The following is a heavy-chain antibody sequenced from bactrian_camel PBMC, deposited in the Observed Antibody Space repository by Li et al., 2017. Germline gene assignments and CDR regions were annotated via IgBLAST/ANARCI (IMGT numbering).Heavy chain of an antibody. V-gene: IGHV3S53*01. CDR1: GYRGSSSC. Sequence: HVQLVESGGGSVRAGGSLKLSCVASGYRGSSSCVGWFRQAPGKEREGVAVIGCDDTTMYTNSVKGRFTISQDNAERTLYLQMNSLKPEDSAIYYCAAGRIALDWRKGSSYNYWGRGTQVTVS. CDR2: IGCDDTT. CDR3: AAGRIALDWRKGSSYNY. J-gene: IGHJ4*01. D-gene: IGHD3*01.